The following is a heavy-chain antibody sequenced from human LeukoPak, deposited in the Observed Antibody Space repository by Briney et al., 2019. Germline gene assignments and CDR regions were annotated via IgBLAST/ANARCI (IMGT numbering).Heavy chain of an antibody. CDR1: GYTLTELS. Sequence: GASVKVSCKVSGYTLTELSMHWVRQAPGKGLEWMGGFDPEDGETIYAQKIQGRVTMTEDTSTDTAYMELSSLRSEDTAVYYCATKELERRPYDYWGQGTLVTVSS. CDR2: FDPEDGET. CDR3: ATKELERRPYDY. D-gene: IGHD1-1*01. V-gene: IGHV1-24*01. J-gene: IGHJ4*02.